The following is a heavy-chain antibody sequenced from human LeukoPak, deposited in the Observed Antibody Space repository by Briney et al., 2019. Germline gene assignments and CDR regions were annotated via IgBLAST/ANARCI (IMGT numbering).Heavy chain of an antibody. CDR2: ISAYNGNT. V-gene: IGHV1-18*01. CDR1: GYSSTSYG. Sequence: ASVKVSCKASGYSSTSYGISWVRQAPGQGLEWMGWISAYNGNTNYAQKLQGRVTMTTDTSTSTAYMELRSLRSDDTAVYYCARFGLGYCSGGSCYSDYWGQGTLVTVSS. CDR3: ARFGLGYCSGGSCYSDY. D-gene: IGHD2-15*01. J-gene: IGHJ4*02.